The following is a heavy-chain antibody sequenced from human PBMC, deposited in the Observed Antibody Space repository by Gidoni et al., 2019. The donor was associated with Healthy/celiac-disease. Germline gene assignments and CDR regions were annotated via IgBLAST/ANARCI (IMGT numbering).Heavy chain of an antibody. J-gene: IGHJ4*02. V-gene: IGHV1-8*01. CDR2: MIPKRGNT. CDR1: GYTFTSYD. Sequence: QVQLVQSGAEVQKPGASVQVSCKASGYTFTSYDINWVRQATGQGLEWMGWMIPKRGNTDYAQKFQGRVTRTYNASINTAYMGLSSLRSEDTAVYYCARGGNGDYGDHWGQGTLVTVSS. D-gene: IGHD4-17*01. CDR3: ARGGNGDYGDH.